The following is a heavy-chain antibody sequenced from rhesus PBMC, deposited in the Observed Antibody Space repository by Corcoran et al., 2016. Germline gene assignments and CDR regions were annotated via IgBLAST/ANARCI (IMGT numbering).Heavy chain of an antibody. D-gene: IGHD3-3*01. CDR1: GFSLSTSGMG. V-gene: IGHV2-1*01. CDR3: ARQTYYNFWSGYYYFDY. CDR2: IFWDDDK. Sequence: QVTLKESGPALVKPTQTLTLTCAISGFSLSTSGMGVGWIRQPPGKTLEWLAHIFWDDDKRYSTSLKSRLTISQDTSKNQLVLTITNIDPVDTATYYCARQTYYNFWSGYYYFDYWGQGVLVTVSS. J-gene: IGHJ4*01.